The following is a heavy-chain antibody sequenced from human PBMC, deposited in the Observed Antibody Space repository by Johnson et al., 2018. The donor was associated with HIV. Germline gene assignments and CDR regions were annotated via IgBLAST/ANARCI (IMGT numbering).Heavy chain of an antibody. J-gene: IGHJ3*01. CDR3: ARDGRDLVTRGSFEG. D-gene: IGHD3-9*01. CDR2: IFSVGGV. V-gene: IGHV3-66*02. Sequence: EVQLVESGGGLVQPGGSLRLSCAASGTTVGTNYMSWVRKAPGKGLEWGSVIFSVGGVYYSASVTGLITISRANAKNKVYIQMNSLRPEDTAVYYCARDGRDLVTRGSFEGWGQGTVVTVSS. CDR1: GTTVGTNY.